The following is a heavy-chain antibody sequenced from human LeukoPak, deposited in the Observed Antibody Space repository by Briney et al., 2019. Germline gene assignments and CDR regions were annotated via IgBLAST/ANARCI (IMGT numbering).Heavy chain of an antibody. CDR1: GYTFTSYG. V-gene: IGHV1-18*01. J-gene: IGHJ5*02. CDR2: ISSNNGNT. CDR3: ARDLQPHNWFDP. Sequence: ASVKVSCKASGYTFTSYGITWVRQAPGQGLEWMGWISSNNGNTNYAQKLQGRVTMTTDTSTSTAYMELRSLRSDDTAVYYCARDLQPHNWFDPWGQGTLVTVSS.